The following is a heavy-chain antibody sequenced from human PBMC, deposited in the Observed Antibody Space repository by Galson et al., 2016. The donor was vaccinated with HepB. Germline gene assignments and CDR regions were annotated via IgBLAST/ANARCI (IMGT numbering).Heavy chain of an antibody. CDR2: IDPGDSDT. CDR1: GYSFTSYW. Sequence: QSGAEVKKPGESLKNSCKGSGYSFTSYWIGWVRQMPGKGLEWMGIIDPGDSDTRYSPSFQGQVTISADKSISTAYLQWSSLKASASAMYYWARRNILTQYYYGMDVWGQGTTVTVSS. J-gene: IGHJ6*02. D-gene: IGHD3-9*01. V-gene: IGHV5-51*01. CDR3: ARRNILTQYYYGMDV.